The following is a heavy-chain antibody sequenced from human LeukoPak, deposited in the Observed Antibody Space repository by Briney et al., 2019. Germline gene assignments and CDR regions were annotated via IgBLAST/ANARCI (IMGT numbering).Heavy chain of an antibody. Sequence: GGSLRLSCAASGFTFSSYGMHWVRQAPGKGLEWVAVISYDGSNKYYADSVKGRFTISRDNSKNTLYLQMNSLRAEDTAVYYCATGPRLSGWYHGYWGQGTLVTVSS. CDR1: GFTFSSYG. CDR2: ISYDGSNK. CDR3: ATGPRLSGWYHGY. V-gene: IGHV3-30*03. D-gene: IGHD6-19*01. J-gene: IGHJ4*02.